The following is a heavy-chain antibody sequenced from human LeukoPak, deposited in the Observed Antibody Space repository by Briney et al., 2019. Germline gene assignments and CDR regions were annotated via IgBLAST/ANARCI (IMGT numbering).Heavy chain of an antibody. CDR2: IYPGDSDT. CDR1: GYSFTSYW. Sequence: SGESLKISCKGSGYSFTSYWIGWVRQMPGKGLEWMVIIYPGDSDTRYSPSFQGQVTISADKSISTASVQWSTLNASDTAMYNCARHPHISTMTDYWGQGTLVTVSS. V-gene: IGHV5-51*01. J-gene: IGHJ4*02. D-gene: IGHD6-13*01. CDR3: ARHPHISTMTDY.